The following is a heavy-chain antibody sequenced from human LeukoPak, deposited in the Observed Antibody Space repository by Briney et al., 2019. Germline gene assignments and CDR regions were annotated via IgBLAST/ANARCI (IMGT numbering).Heavy chain of an antibody. V-gene: IGHV3-48*01. D-gene: IGHD3-10*01. CDR1: GFTFSAYN. J-gene: IGHJ4*02. CDR2: IRSSGNIM. CDR3: VREGGWDSGSYSAY. Sequence: GGSLRLSCAASGFTFSAYNMSWVRQAPGKGLEWISFIRSSGNIMYYADSVKGRFTISRDNAKTSVYLHMNSLRAGDTAVYYCVREGGWDSGSYSAYWGQGTLVTVSS.